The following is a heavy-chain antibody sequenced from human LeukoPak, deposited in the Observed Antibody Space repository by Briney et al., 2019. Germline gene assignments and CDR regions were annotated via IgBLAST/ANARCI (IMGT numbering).Heavy chain of an antibody. V-gene: IGHV3-30-3*01. Sequence: GGSLRPSCAASGFTFSSYAMHWVRQAPGKGLEWVAVISYDGSNKYYADSVKGRFTISRDNSKNTLYLQMNSLRAEDTAVYYCARGGSIAVAGTFDYWGQGTLVTVSS. CDR1: GFTFSSYA. D-gene: IGHD6-19*01. CDR2: ISYDGSNK. CDR3: ARGGSIAVAGTFDY. J-gene: IGHJ4*02.